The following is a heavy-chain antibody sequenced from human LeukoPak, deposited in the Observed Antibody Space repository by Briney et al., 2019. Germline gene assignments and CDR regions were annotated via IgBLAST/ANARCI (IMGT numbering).Heavy chain of an antibody. Sequence: ASVKVSCKASGYTFTNYGISWVRQAPGQGLEWMGWISTYNGNTNYAQKLQGRVTMTTDTSTSTAYMELWSLRSDDTAVYYCARDLRSSGWYHFDYWGQGTLVTVSS. CDR3: ARDLRSSGWYHFDY. CDR1: GYTFTNYG. D-gene: IGHD6-19*01. V-gene: IGHV1-18*01. J-gene: IGHJ4*02. CDR2: ISTYNGNT.